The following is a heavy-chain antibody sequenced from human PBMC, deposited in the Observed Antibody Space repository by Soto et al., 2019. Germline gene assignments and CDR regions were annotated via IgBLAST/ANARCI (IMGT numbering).Heavy chain of an antibody. Sequence: SVKVSCKASGGTFSSYAISWVRQAPGQGLEWMGGIIPIFGTANYAQKFQGRVTITADESTSTAYMELSSLRSEDTAVYYCARDSGYDQLMSGQENPTFDPWGQGTLVTVSS. V-gene: IGHV1-69*13. D-gene: IGHD5-12*01. J-gene: IGHJ5*02. CDR1: GGTFSSYA. CDR2: IIPIFGTA. CDR3: ARDSGYDQLMSGQENPTFDP.